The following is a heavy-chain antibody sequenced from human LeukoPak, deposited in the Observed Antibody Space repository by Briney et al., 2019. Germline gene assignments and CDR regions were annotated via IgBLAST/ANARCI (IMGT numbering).Heavy chain of an antibody. D-gene: IGHD1-26*01. CDR2: VFSSGSP. CDR3: ARSWAAKWELPVQFDS. CDR1: GAYLNNYY. J-gene: IGHJ4*02. V-gene: IGHV4-59*08. Sequence: SATLPLTCTVSGAYLNNYYWSSLRQPPEKGLEWLGFVFSSGSPNLNPPFKRRLILSLDTPKNQLSLRLRPVTATDTAVYFCARSWAAKWELPVQFDSWGQGRLVSVSS.